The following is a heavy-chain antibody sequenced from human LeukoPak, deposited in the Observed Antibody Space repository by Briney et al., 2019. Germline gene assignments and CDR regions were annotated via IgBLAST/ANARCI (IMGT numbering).Heavy chain of an antibody. D-gene: IGHD3-22*01. CDR3: ASAWGTTMIVVPRYGMDV. CDR1: GGSINSGGYY. CDR2: IYYSGST. Sequence: PSQTLSLTCTVSGGSINSGGYYWSWLRQQPGKGLEWIGYIYYSGSTYYNPSLKSRVTIAVDTSKNQFSLKLSSVTAADTAVYYCASAWGTTMIVVPRYGMDVWGQGTTVTVSS. J-gene: IGHJ6*02. V-gene: IGHV4-31*03.